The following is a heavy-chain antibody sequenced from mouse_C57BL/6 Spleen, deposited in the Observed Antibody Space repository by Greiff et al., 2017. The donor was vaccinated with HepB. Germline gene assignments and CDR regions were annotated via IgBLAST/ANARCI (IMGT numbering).Heavy chain of an antibody. CDR3: ARYLITTVVALRAMDY. CDR2: INPSSGYT. Sequence: VQLVESGAELAKPGASVKLSCKASGYTFTSYWMHWVKQRPGQGLEWIGYINPSSGYTKYNQKFKDKATLTADKSSSTAYMQLSSLTYEDSAVYYCARYLITTVVALRAMDYWGQGTSVTVSS. CDR1: GYTFTSYW. D-gene: IGHD1-1*01. V-gene: IGHV1-7*01. J-gene: IGHJ4*01.